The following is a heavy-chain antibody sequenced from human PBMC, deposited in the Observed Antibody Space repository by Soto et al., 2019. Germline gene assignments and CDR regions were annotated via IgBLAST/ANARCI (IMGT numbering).Heavy chain of an antibody. Sequence: SETLSLTCAVYGGSFSGYYWSWIRQPPGKGLEWIGEIYHSGSTNYNPSLKSRVTISVDKSKNQFSLNLNSVTAADTAVYYCAGVFNWLDPWGQGALVTVSS. CDR3: AGVFNWLDP. V-gene: IGHV4-34*01. J-gene: IGHJ5*02. CDR2: IYHSGST. CDR1: GGSFSGYY. D-gene: IGHD2-8*01.